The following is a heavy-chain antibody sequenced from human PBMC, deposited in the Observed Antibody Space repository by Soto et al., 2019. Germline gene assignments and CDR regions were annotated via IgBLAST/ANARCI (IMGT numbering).Heavy chain of an antibody. CDR1: GGSFSGYY. J-gene: IGHJ5*02. V-gene: IGHV4-34*01. CDR3: ARGHQSYRSSPKYDH. Sequence: SETLSLTCAVYGGSFSGYYWRWVRQPPGKGLEWIGEINHIGNTNYNPPLKSRVTTSVDTPKNQVFLKVTSVTAADTAVYYCARGHQSYRSSPKYDHWGQGTLVTFS. CDR2: INHIGNT. D-gene: IGHD4-4*01.